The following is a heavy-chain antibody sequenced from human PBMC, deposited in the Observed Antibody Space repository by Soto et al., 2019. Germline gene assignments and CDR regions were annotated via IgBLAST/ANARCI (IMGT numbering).Heavy chain of an antibody. D-gene: IGHD3-22*01. V-gene: IGHV1-46*03. CDR3: VKEGYHHDSNGDYSAWFDH. J-gene: IGHJ5*02. CDR1: GYTFTSYY. Sequence: ASVKVSCKASGYTFTSYYMHWVRQAPGQGLEWMGIINPSGGSTSYAQKFQGRVTMTRDTSTSTVYMELSSLRSEDTAVYYCVKEGYHHDSNGDYSAWFDHWGQGTLVTVSS. CDR2: INPSGGST.